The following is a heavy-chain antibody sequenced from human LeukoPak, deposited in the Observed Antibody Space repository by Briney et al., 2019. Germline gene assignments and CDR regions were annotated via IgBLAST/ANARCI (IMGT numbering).Heavy chain of an antibody. D-gene: IGHD5-18*01. Sequence: ASVKVSCKASGYTFTSYGISWVRQAPGQGLEWMGWINPNSGGTNYAQKFQGRVTMTRDTSISTAYMELSRLRSDDTAVYYCARGIQLWLRDYWGQGTLVTVSS. CDR1: GYTFTSYG. CDR3: ARGIQLWLRDY. V-gene: IGHV1-2*02. CDR2: INPNSGGT. J-gene: IGHJ4*02.